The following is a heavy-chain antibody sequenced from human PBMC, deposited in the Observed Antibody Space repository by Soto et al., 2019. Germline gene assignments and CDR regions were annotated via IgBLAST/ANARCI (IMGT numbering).Heavy chain of an antibody. CDR3: ASETGTTALWL. J-gene: IGHJ4*02. CDR2: IFHRGSA. V-gene: IGHV4-30-4*01. D-gene: IGHD1-7*01. Sequence: PSETLSLTCIVSGGSMNSGDYCWSWVRQSPGKGLQWLGYIFHRGSAYYNPSLKSRLTMSVDTSKNQFSLRLTSATAADTAVYYCASETGTTALWLWGQGTLVTVSS. CDR1: GGSMNSGDYC.